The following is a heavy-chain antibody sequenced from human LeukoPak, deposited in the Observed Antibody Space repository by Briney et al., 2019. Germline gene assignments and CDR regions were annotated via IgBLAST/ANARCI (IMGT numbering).Heavy chain of an antibody. Sequence: SQTLSLTCTVSGGSISSHYWSWIRQPPGKGLEWIGYIHYSGSTNYNPSLKSRLTISVDTSKNQFSLKLTSVTAADTAVYYCASCVSLFRGFDPWGQGTLVTVSS. CDR1: GGSISSHY. CDR3: ASCVSLFRGFDP. J-gene: IGHJ5*02. CDR2: IHYSGST. D-gene: IGHD3-10*01. V-gene: IGHV4-59*11.